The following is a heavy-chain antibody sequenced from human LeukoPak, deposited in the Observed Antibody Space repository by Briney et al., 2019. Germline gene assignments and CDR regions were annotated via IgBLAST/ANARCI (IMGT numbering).Heavy chain of an antibody. D-gene: IGHD3-3*01. Sequence: GSLRLSCAASGFTFSSHAMSWVRQAPGKGLEWIGFIYHSGSTNYNPSLKSRVTISVDTSNNQFSLKLTSVTAADTAVYYCARSRVWSGYWGNFDYWGQGTLVTVSS. V-gene: IGHV4-59*11. CDR2: IYHSGST. CDR1: GFTFSSHA. CDR3: ARSRVWSGYWGNFDY. J-gene: IGHJ4*02.